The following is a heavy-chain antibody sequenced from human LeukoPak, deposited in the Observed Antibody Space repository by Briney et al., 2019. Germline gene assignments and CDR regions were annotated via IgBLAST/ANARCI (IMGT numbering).Heavy chain of an antibody. J-gene: IGHJ6*03. CDR3: ARRNYCGSGSYYYYYYYMDV. V-gene: IGHV4-34*01. D-gene: IGHD3-10*01. CDR2: INHSGST. Sequence: PSETLSLTCTVSGGSISSYYWSWIRQPPGKGLGWIGEINHSGSTNYNPSLKSRVTISVDTSKNQFSLKLSSVTAADTAVYYCARRNYCGSGSYYYYYYYMDVWGKGTTVTVSS. CDR1: GGSISSYY.